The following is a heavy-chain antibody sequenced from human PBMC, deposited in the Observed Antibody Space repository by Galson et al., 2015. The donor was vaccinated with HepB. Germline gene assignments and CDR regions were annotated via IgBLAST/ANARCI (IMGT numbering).Heavy chain of an antibody. CDR1: GLIVSNNY. J-gene: IGHJ2*01. CDR2: IYSGGDT. Sequence: SLRLSCAASGLIVSNNYMTWVRQAPGKGLEWVSLIYSGGDTTYADSVRGRFTISRDISKSTLYVQMTSLTTEDTAVYYYASSSDPTRNWHFDLWGRGTLVIVSS. D-gene: IGHD6-19*01. V-gene: IGHV3-66*02. CDR3: ASSSDPTRNWHFDL.